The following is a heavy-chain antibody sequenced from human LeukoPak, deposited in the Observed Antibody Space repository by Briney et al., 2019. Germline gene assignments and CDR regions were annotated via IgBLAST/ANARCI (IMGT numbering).Heavy chain of an antibody. J-gene: IGHJ3*02. CDR1: GFTFSSYG. CDR3: ARSRLRPGIAVADAFDI. Sequence: GGSLRLSCVASGFTFSSYGMNWVRQAPGKGLEWVAGIGGNGDRRNYADSVKGRFTISRDNSKNTLYLQMNSLRAEDTAVYYCARSRLRPGIAVADAFDIWGQGTMVTVSS. CDR2: IGGNGDRR. V-gene: IGHV3-23*01. D-gene: IGHD6-19*01.